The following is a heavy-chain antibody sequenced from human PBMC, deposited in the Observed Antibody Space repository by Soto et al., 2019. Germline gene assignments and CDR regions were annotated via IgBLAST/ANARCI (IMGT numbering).Heavy chain of an antibody. CDR3: ARPTDPDCGGECYSCPLDY. D-gene: IGHD2-21*01. J-gene: IGHJ4*02. V-gene: IGHV3-66*01. CDR1: GFTVSDHY. Sequence: DVQVVESGGGLVQPGGSLRLSCTVSGFTVSDHYMSWVRQAPGKGLEWVSVVYPGGNPYYPASVKGRFPISRDDSRNTLHLQMNNLRVEDTAVYYCARPTDPDCGGECYSCPLDYWGQGSLVTVSP. CDR2: VYPGGNP.